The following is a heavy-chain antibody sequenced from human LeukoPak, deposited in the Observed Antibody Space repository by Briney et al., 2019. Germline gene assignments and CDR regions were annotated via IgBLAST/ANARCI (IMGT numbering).Heavy chain of an antibody. V-gene: IGHV3-33*01. CDR2: IWYDGSNK. CDR1: GFTFSDYA. D-gene: IGHD3-10*01. CDR3: ARDQGPYNSYFDY. J-gene: IGHJ4*02. Sequence: GTSLRLSCAVSGFTFSDYALHWVRQAPGKGLEWVAVIWYDGSNKYYADSVKGRFTISRDTSENTLYLQMNSLRDEDTAVYYCARDQGPYNSYFDYWGQGTLVTVSS.